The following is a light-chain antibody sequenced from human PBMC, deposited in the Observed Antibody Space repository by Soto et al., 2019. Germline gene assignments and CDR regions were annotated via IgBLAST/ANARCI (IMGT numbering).Light chain of an antibody. J-gene: IGLJ1*01. CDR3: SSFVHGTSYV. CDR1: SNDVGRFNY. V-gene: IGLV2-8*01. CDR2: DVT. Sequence: QSVLTQAPSASGSPGQSVTISCAGTSNDVGRFNYVSWYQHHPGKAPKLIIYDVTKRPSGVPDRFSGSKSGNTAYLTVSGLQAEDEADYFCSSFVHGTSYVFATGTKVTVL.